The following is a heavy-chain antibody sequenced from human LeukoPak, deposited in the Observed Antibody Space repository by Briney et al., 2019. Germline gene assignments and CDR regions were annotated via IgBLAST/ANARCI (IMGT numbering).Heavy chain of an antibody. CDR3: ARGGFAEDYDGRWCDL. V-gene: IGHV1-2*06. Sequence: GASVKVSCKASGYTFTGYYMHWVRQAPGQGLEWMGRISPNSGGTNYAQKFQGRVTMTRDTSISTAYMELSRLRSDDTAGYYCARGGFAEDYDGRWCDLWGQGTRVTVSS. D-gene: IGHD4-23*01. J-gene: IGHJ5*02. CDR2: ISPNSGGT. CDR1: GYTFTGYY.